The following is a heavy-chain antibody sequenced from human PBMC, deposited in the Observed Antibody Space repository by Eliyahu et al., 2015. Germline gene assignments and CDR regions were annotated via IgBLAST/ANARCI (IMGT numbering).Heavy chain of an antibody. CDR3: AKDHYLKAVAGTAYDY. Sequence: EVQLVESGGGLVQPGRSLRLSCAASGFPFDDYAMHWVRQAPGKGLEWVSGISWNSGSIGYADSVKGRFTISRDNAKNSLYLQMNSLRAEDTALYYCAKDHYLKAVAGTAYDYWGQGTLVTVSS. J-gene: IGHJ4*02. CDR1: GFPFDDYA. CDR2: ISWNSGSI. V-gene: IGHV3-9*01. D-gene: IGHD6-19*01.